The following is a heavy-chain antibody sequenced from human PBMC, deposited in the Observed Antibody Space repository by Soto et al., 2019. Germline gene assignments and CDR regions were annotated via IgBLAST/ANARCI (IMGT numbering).Heavy chain of an antibody. D-gene: IGHD3-10*01. CDR1: GFTFSSYA. CDR3: AKGMFSMSPAASGSFDY. CDR2: IGGTDGKT. Sequence: EVQLLESGGDLVQPGGSLRLSCAASGFTFSSYAMSWVRQAPGRGLEWVAAIGGTDGKTYYADSVKGRFTISRDNSENSLYLQMSRLRAEDTAVYCCAKGMFSMSPAASGSFDYWCQGALVTVSS. V-gene: IGHV3-23*01. J-gene: IGHJ4*02.